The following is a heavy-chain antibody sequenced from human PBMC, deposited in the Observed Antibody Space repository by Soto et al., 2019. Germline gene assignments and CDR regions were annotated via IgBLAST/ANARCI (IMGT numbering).Heavy chain of an antibody. Sequence: SETLSLTCAVSGYSISDGYFWGWIRQPPGKGLEWIGSMYHSGRTHYNPSLKSRVAISADTSKNRFSLKLSSVTAADTAVYYCARRVVAPVGAIDYWGQGTLVTVSS. CDR1: GYSISDGYF. J-gene: IGHJ4*02. V-gene: IGHV4-38-2*01. CDR2: MYHSGRT. D-gene: IGHD2-15*01. CDR3: ARRVVAPVGAIDY.